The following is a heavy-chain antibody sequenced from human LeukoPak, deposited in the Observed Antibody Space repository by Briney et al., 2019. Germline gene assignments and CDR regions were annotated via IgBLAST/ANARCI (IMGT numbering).Heavy chain of an antibody. CDR3: ARIGVHYYGSGTYYNALSGWFDP. CDR1: GYTFTTYG. Sequence: GASVKVSCKASGYTFTTYGISWVRQAPGQELEWMGWVSAYNGKTNYAQKLQGRVTMTTDTSANTAYMELGSLRSDDTAVYYCARIGVHYYGSGTYYNALSGWFDPWGQGTLVTVSS. D-gene: IGHD3-10*01. V-gene: IGHV1-18*01. J-gene: IGHJ5*02. CDR2: VSAYNGKT.